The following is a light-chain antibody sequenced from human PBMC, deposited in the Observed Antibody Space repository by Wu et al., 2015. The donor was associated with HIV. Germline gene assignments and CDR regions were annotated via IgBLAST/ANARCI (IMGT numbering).Light chain of an antibody. V-gene: IGKV1-5*03. CDR1: QNIYSW. Sequence: DIQMTQSPSALSASVGDRVTITCRASQNIYSWLAWYQQKPGKAPQVLIYKASNLGSGVPSRFSGSGSGTEFTLTISSLQPDDFATYYCQQYDSYPITFGQGTRLEIK. J-gene: IGKJ5*01. CDR3: QQYDSYPIT. CDR2: KAS.